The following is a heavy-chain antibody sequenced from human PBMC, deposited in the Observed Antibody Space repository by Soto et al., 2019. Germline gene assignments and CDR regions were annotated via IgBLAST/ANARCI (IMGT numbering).Heavy chain of an antibody. J-gene: IGHJ4*02. CDR1: GFSLSNARMG. Sequence: SGPTLVNPTETLTLTCTVSGFSLSNARMGVSWIRQPPGKALDWLAHIFSNDEKSYSTSLKSRLTISKDTSKSQVVLTMTNMDPVDTATYYCARIGRRGYCSGGSCYSGYDYWGQGTLVTVSS. D-gene: IGHD2-15*01. CDR3: ARIGRRGYCSGGSCYSGYDY. V-gene: IGHV2-26*01. CDR2: IFSNDEK.